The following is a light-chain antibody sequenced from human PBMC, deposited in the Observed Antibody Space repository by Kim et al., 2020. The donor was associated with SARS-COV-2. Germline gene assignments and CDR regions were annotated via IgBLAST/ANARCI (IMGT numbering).Light chain of an antibody. Sequence: LSPGARATLSCWASQSVSSNYLAWYQQKPGQAPRLLIYDASSRATGIPDRFSGGGSGTDFTLTISRLEPEDFAVYYCQQYGSSPCTFGQGTKLEIK. CDR1: QSVSSNY. J-gene: IGKJ2*02. V-gene: IGKV3-20*01. CDR3: QQYGSSPCT. CDR2: DAS.